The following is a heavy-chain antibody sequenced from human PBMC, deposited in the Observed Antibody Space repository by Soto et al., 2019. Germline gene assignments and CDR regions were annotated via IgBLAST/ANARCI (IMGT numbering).Heavy chain of an antibody. Sequence: SETLSLTCAVYGGSFSGYYWSWIRQPPGKGLEWIGEINHSGSTNYNPSLKSRVTISVDASKNQFSLKLSSVTAADTAVYYCARGVYCSGGSCHYINWFDPWGQGTLVTVSS. CDR3: ARGVYCSGGSCHYINWFDP. CDR2: INHSGST. CDR1: GGSFSGYY. J-gene: IGHJ5*02. V-gene: IGHV4-34*01. D-gene: IGHD2-15*01.